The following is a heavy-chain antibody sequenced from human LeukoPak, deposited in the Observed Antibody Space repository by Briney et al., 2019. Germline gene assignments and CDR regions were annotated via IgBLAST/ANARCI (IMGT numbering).Heavy chain of an antibody. J-gene: IGHJ4*02. Sequence: GGSLRLSCAASGFTFNSYGMHWVRQAPGKGLEWVAVISYDGSNEYFADSVKGRFTISRDNSKNTLFLQMNSLRAEDTAMYYCAKNRNTYANIPIRYYFDYWGQGTLVTVSS. CDR2: ISYDGSNE. CDR1: GFTFNSYG. CDR3: AKNRNTYANIPIRYYFDY. D-gene: IGHD3-16*01. V-gene: IGHV3-30*18.